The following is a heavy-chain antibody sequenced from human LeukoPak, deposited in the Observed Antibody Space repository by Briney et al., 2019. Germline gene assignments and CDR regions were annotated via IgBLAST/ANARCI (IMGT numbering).Heavy chain of an antibody. CDR2: TYYRSKWSN. CDR3: ARATSGTFDC. D-gene: IGHD6-13*01. CDR1: GDSVSSKLVT. J-gene: IGHJ4*02. Sequence: SQTLSLTCAISGDSVSSKLVTWNWIRQSPSRGLDWLGRTYYRSKWSNDYSESLKGRITINPDSSKNQFSLQLNSVSPEDTAVYYCARATSGTFDCWGQGTLVTVSP. V-gene: IGHV6-1*01.